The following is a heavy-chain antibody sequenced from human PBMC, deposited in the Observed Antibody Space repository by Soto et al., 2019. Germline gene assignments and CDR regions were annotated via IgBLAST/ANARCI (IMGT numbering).Heavy chain of an antibody. J-gene: IGHJ4*02. V-gene: IGHV3-21*01. CDR1: GFTFSSYS. CDR2: ISSSSSYI. CDR3: ARDLWRELPSVDY. Sequence: GGSLRLSCAASGFTFSSYSMNWVRQAPGKGLEWVSSISSSSSYIYYADSVKGRFTISRDNAKNSLYLQMNSLRAEDTAVYYCARDLWRELPSVDYWGQGTLLTVSS. D-gene: IGHD1-26*01.